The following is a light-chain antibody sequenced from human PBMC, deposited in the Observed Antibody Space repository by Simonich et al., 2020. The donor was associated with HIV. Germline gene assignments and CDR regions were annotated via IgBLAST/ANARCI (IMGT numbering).Light chain of an antibody. J-gene: IGLJ2*01. Sequence: QSVLTQPPSVSAAPGQKVTISCSGSSSNIGNNYVSWYQHLPGTAPKPLIYDNNKRPSGIPDRFSGSKSGTSATLGITGLQTGDEADYYCGTWDSSLSALFGGGTKLTVL. V-gene: IGLV1-51*01. CDR3: GTWDSSLSAL. CDR1: SSNIGNNY. CDR2: DNN.